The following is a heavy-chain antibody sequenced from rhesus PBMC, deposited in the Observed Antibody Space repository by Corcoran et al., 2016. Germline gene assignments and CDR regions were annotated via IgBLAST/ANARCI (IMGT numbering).Heavy chain of an antibody. V-gene: IGHV4-169*02. Sequence: QLLLQESGPGLVKPSETLSVTGAVSGGSISSSYWSWIRQAPGKGLDWIGYIYGSGSSTNYNPSLKSRVTLSVDTSKTQLSLKLSSVTAADTAVYYCASAQDIAGSRYFDYWGQGVLVTVSS. CDR3: ASAQDIAGSRYFDY. CDR1: GGSISSSY. J-gene: IGHJ4*01. CDR2: IYGSGSST. D-gene: IGHD5-36*01.